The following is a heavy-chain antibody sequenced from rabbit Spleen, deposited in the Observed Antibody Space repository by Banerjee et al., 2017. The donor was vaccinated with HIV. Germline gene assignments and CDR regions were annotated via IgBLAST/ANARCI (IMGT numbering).Heavy chain of an antibody. Sequence: QLKESGGGLVQPGGSLKLSCKASGFDFSSYYMSWVRQAPGKGLEWIGHIDPVFGITYYASWVNGRFTISSHNAQNMLYLQLDSLTAADTATYFCAREGSGQVFFNLWGQGTLVTVS. D-gene: IGHD4-1*01. CDR3: AREGSGQVFFNL. CDR2: IDPVFGIT. CDR1: GFDFSSYY. V-gene: IGHV1S7*01. J-gene: IGHJ4*01.